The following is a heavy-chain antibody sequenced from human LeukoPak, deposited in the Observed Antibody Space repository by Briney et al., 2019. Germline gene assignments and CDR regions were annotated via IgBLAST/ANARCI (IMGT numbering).Heavy chain of an antibody. CDR2: ISYDGSKE. CDR1: GFTFSNYG. J-gene: IGHJ3*02. V-gene: IGHV3-30*03. D-gene: IGHD3-22*01. Sequence: GGSLRLSCAASGFTFSNYGMQWVRQAPGQGLEWVALISYDGSKEYYGDSIKGRFTISRDSSQNTLYLQVNSLRAEDTAVYYCAREGYYAFDIWGQGSIVTVSS. CDR3: AREGYYAFDI.